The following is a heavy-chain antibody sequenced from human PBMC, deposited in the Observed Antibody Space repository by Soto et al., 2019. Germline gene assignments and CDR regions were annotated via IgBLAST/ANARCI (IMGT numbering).Heavy chain of an antibody. Sequence: QVQLVQSGAEVKKPGSSVKVSCKASGGTFSSYAISWVRQAPGQGLECMGGIIPIFGTANYAQKFQGRVTITADEATSTAYMELSSLRSEDTAVYYCARPTRYYYDSSGQSAWFDPWGQGTLGTVSS. CDR3: ARPTRYYYDSSGQSAWFDP. D-gene: IGHD3-22*01. V-gene: IGHV1-69*12. J-gene: IGHJ5*02. CDR1: GGTFSSYA. CDR2: IIPIFGTA.